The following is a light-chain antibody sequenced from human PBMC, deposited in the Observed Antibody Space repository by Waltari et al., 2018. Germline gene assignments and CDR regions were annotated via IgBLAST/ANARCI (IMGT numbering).Light chain of an antibody. Sequence: EIVLTQSPAKLSLSPGERATLPCRASQIVSNYLAWYQQKPGQAPTLPIYDTSNRATDIPARVSGSGSGTDFTLTITSLEPGDSAIYYWQQRAKWPLTFGGGTRVET. CDR1: QIVSNY. CDR3: QQRAKWPLT. J-gene: IGKJ4*01. CDR2: DTS. V-gene: IGKV3-11*01.